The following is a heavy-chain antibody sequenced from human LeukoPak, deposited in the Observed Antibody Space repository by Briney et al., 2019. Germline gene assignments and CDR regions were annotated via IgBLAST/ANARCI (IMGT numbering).Heavy chain of an antibody. D-gene: IGHD1-26*01. CDR1: GFTFDDYA. CDR3: ARDDGELSAFDI. V-gene: IGHV3-9*01. J-gene: IGHJ3*02. CDR2: ISWNSGSI. Sequence: PGGSLRLSCAASGFTFDDYAMHWVRQAPGKGLEWVSGISWNSGSIGYADSVKGRFTISRDNAKNSLYLQMNSLRAEDTAVYYCARDDGELSAFDIWGQGTMVTVSS.